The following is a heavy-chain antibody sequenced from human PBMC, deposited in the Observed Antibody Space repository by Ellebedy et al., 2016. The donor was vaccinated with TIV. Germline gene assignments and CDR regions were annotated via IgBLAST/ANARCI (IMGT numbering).Heavy chain of an antibody. CDR2: IYYSGST. J-gene: IGHJ5*02. CDR3: ARHESSFHP. CDR1: GGSISSYY. Sequence: SETLSLTCTVSGGSISSYYWSWIRQPPGKGLEWIGYIYYSGSTNYNPSLKSRVTISVDTSKNQFSLKLSSVTAADTAVYYCARHESSFHPWGQGTLVTVSS. V-gene: IGHV4-59*08.